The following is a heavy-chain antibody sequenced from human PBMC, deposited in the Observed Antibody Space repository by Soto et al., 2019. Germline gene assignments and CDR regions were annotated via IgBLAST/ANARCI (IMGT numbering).Heavy chain of an antibody. Sequence: QLQLQESGPGLVKPSETLSLTCTVSGGSISSSSYYWGWIRQPPGKGLEWIGSIYYSGSTYYNPSLKSRVTISVDTSKNQFSLKLSSVTAADTAVYYCAVAATLLVGAFDIWGQGTMVTVSS. CDR2: IYYSGST. V-gene: IGHV4-39*01. CDR3: AVAATLLVGAFDI. D-gene: IGHD2-15*01. CDR1: GGSISSSSYY. J-gene: IGHJ3*02.